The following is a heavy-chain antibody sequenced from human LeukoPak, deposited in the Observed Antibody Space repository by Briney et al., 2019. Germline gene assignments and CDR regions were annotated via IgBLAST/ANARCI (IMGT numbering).Heavy chain of an antibody. J-gene: IGHJ4*02. CDR2: ISYDGSNK. V-gene: IGHV3-30*18. CDR1: GFTFSSYG. D-gene: IGHD3-10*01. Sequence: PGRSLRLSCAASGFTFSSYGMHWVRQAPGKGLEWVAIISYDGSNKYYADSVKGRFTISRDNLKNTLYLQMNSLRAGDTAVYYCAKDLAAGFGEFVDYWGQGTLVTVSS. CDR3: AKDLAAGFGEFVDY.